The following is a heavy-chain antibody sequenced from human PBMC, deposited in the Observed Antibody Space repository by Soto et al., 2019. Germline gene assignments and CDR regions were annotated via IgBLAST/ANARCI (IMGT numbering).Heavy chain of an antibody. CDR1: GVALRGSGEG. Sequence: QITLKESGPAVVKPTQTLTLTCTLSGVALRGSGEGGGWVRQPPGKAPEWLATVYWDDEERYSTSRQSTLTITKDRLEISVVLTLAKMAPVDTATYFCVDSSEWFQPLDRIVSGGQGMLVTGPS. CDR3: VDSSEWFQPLDRIVS. J-gene: IGHJ1*01. V-gene: IGHV2-5*02. CDR2: VYWDDEE. D-gene: IGHD3-3*01.